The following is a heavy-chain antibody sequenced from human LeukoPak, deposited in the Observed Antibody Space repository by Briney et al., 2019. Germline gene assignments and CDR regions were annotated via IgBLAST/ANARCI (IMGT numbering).Heavy chain of an antibody. CDR2: ISYDGSNK. J-gene: IGHJ4*02. Sequence: GGSLRLSCAASGFTFSNYAMHWVRQAPGKGLEWLAIISYDGSNKYYADSVRGRFTISRDNSKNTLYVQMNGLRVDDTAVYYCARDRLDGNNWNDCDYWGQGTLVTVSS. CDR1: GFTFSNYA. D-gene: IGHD1-1*01. V-gene: IGHV3-30-3*01. CDR3: ARDRLDGNNWNDCDY.